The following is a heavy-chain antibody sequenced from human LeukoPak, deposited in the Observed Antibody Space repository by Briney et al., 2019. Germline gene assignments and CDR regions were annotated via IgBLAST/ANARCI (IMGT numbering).Heavy chain of an antibody. CDR3: ASHYYGSGSPLDY. J-gene: IGHJ4*02. D-gene: IGHD3-10*01. CDR1: GYTFTGYY. Sequence: GASVKVSCKASGYTFTGYYMHWVRQAPGQGLEWMGWINPKSGGTNYAQKFQGRVTMTRDTSISTAYMELSRLRSDDTAVYYCASHYYGSGSPLDYWGQGTLVTVSS. CDR2: INPKSGGT. V-gene: IGHV1-2*02.